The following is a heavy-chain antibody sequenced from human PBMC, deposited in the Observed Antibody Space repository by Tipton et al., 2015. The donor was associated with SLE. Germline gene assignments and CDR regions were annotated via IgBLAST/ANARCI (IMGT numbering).Heavy chain of an antibody. D-gene: IGHD2-21*01. J-gene: IGHJ6*03. Sequence: TLSLTCTVSGGSISSGGYYWSWIRQHPGKGLEWIGYIYYSGSTYYNPSLKSRVTISVDTSKNQFSLKLSSVTAADTAVYYCARDSCGVDCYAYYYMDGWGKGTTVTVSS. CDR1: GGSISSGGYY. CDR3: ARDSCGVDCYAYYYMDG. CDR2: IYYSGST. V-gene: IGHV4-31*03.